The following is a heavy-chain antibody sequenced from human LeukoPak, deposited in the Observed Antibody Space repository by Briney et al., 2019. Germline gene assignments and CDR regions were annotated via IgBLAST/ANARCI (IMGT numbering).Heavy chain of an antibody. J-gene: IGHJ1*01. CDR1: GMTFSDHW. CDR2: IKTDGRTT. Sequence: GGSLRLSCAASGMTFSDHWMHWVRQVPGKGLVWVSLIKTDGRTTIYADSVKGRFTISRDNGKSTLYMQMNSLRAEDTAIYYCTTGPSYGYEWWGQGTVVTVSS. V-gene: IGHV3-74*01. CDR3: TTGPSYGYEW. D-gene: IGHD3-16*01.